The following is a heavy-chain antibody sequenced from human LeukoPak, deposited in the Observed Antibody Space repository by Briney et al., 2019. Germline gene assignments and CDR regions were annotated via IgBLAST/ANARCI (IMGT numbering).Heavy chain of an antibody. Sequence: GGSLRLSCAASGFAFSGYGMHWVRQAPGKGLEWVAVIWYDGSNKYYADSVKGRFTISRDNSKNTLYLQMNSLRAEDTAVYYCAKDLRWLQTQPPEIGYWGQGTLVTVSS. CDR1: GFAFSGYG. CDR3: AKDLRWLQTQPPEIGY. CDR2: IWYDGSNK. V-gene: IGHV3-33*06. D-gene: IGHD5-24*01. J-gene: IGHJ4*02.